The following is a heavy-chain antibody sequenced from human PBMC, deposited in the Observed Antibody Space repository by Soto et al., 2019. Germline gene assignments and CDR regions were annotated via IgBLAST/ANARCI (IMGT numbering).Heavy chain of an antibody. V-gene: IGHV1-69*01. CDR3: ARGFNSRSWPRIPPKFDY. CDR2: IIPIFGTA. J-gene: IGHJ4*02. CDR1: GGTFSSYA. Sequence: QVQLVQSGAEVKKPGSSVKVSCKASGGTFSSYAISWVRQAPGQGLEWMGGIIPIFGTANYAQKFQGRVTITADESTSTAYMELSSLRSEDTAVYYCARGFNSRSWPRIPPKFDYCGQGTLVTVSS. D-gene: IGHD6-13*01.